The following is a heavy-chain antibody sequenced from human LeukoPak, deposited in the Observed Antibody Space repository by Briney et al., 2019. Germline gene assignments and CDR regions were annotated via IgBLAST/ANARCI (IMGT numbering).Heavy chain of an antibody. CDR3: AKDVKSDGVWDIDH. Sequence: GSLRLSCAASGFTFRDYTMNWVRQAPGKGLEWVSGIYGSGGGQTFYADSVRGRFIISRDDSRNLVFLHMDRLRVEDTGLYYCAKDVKSDGVWDIDHWGQGTVVTVPS. CDR1: GFTFRDYT. CDR2: IYGSGGGQT. D-gene: IGHD4-17*01. J-gene: IGHJ4*02. V-gene: IGHV3-23*01.